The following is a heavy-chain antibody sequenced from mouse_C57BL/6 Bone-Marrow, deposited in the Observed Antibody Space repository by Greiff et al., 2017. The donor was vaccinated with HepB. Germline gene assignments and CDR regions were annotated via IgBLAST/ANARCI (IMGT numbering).Heavy chain of an antibody. CDR3: ARGGPYAVDF. CDR1: GYTFTSYW. Sequence: QVQLQQPGAELVRPGSSVKLSCKASGYTFTSYWMHWVKQRPIQGLEWIGNIDPSDSDTHYNQKFKDKATLTVDKSSSTAYMQLSSLTSEDSAVYCCARGGPYAVDFWGRGTSITV. CDR2: IDPSDSDT. V-gene: IGHV1-52*01. J-gene: IGHJ4*01.